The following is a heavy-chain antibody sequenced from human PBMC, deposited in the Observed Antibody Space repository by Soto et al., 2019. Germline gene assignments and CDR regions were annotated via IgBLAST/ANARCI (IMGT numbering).Heavy chain of an antibody. CDR3: ARGSKGALDY. CDR1: VFPVRAYS. D-gene: IGHD1-26*01. CDR2: LPADGINT. J-gene: IGHJ4*02. Sequence: HPWGSLRLAGQASVFPVRAYSVHWVRQAPGRGLEWLASLPADGINTYYGDSVRGRLNISRDTSKNTVYLEMDSLRFDDTSVYYCARGSKGALDYWGLGTLVTVSS. V-gene: IGHV3-30*04.